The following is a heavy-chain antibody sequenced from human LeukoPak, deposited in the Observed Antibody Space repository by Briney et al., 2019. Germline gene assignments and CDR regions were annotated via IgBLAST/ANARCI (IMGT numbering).Heavy chain of an antibody. D-gene: IGHD3-3*01. Sequence: PSETLSLTCAVYGGSFSGYYWSWIRQPPGKGLEWIGEINHSGSTNYNPSLKSRVTISVDTSKNQFSLKLSSVTAADTAVYYCARQGFTYYDFWSGYSPDHYYGMDVWGQGTTVTVSS. CDR1: GGSFSGYY. CDR2: INHSGST. CDR3: ARQGFTYYDFWSGYSPDHYYGMDV. J-gene: IGHJ6*02. V-gene: IGHV4-34*01.